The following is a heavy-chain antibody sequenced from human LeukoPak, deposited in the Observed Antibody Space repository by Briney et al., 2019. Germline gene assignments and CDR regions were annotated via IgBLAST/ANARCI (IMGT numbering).Heavy chain of an antibody. V-gene: IGHV1-46*01. CDR2: INPSGDST. CDR1: GYTFTNYY. Sequence: ASVKVSCKASGYTFTNYYMHWVRQAPGQGLEWMGIINPSGDSTNYAQKFQGRVTMTRDTSTSTVYMELSSLRSEDTAVYYCARDADDSSGYSNFDYWGQGILVTVSS. J-gene: IGHJ4*02. CDR3: ARDADDSSGYSNFDY. D-gene: IGHD3-22*01.